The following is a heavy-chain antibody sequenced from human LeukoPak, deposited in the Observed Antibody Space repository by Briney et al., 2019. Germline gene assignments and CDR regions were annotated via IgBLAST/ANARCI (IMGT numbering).Heavy chain of an antibody. CDR3: ARSDGYGLVGI. D-gene: IGHD3-10*01. CDR2: IYSSGST. Sequence: SETLSLTCSVSGVSISSGSNYWGWIRQPPGKTLEWIGSIYSSGSTYYNPSLKSRVIILIDTTKNHFSLNLSSVTAADMAVYYCARSDGYGLVGIWGQGTMVTVSS. CDR1: GVSISSGSNY. J-gene: IGHJ3*02. V-gene: IGHV4-39*07.